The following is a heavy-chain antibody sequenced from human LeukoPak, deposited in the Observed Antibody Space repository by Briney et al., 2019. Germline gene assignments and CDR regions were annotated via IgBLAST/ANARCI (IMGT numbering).Heavy chain of an antibody. V-gene: IGHV3-21*01. Sequence: GGSLRLSCAASGFNLSSSAMNWVRQAPGKGLEWVSSINNVASHIYYAGSVRGRFTISRDNAKNSVYLQMNSLRAEDTAVYYCTRDATYYLRYGYFDYWGQGTLVTVSS. CDR3: TRDATYYLRYGYFDY. D-gene: IGHD2/OR15-2a*01. CDR2: INNVASHI. CDR1: GFNLSSSA. J-gene: IGHJ4*02.